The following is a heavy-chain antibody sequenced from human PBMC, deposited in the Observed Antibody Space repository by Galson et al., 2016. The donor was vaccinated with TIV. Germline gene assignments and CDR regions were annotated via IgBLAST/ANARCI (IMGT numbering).Heavy chain of an antibody. V-gene: IGHV3-33*03. Sequence: SLRLSCATSGITFTSYGIHWVRQAPGKGLEWLAVMSHDGNKENYADSGRGRFTMSRDVPKSTLYLQMGSLEVEDTAVYFCAKDRLWEEWLEPLDLWGQGTLVTVSS. J-gene: IGHJ5*02. CDR1: GITFTSYG. D-gene: IGHD6-19*01. CDR3: AKDRLWEEWLEPLDL. CDR2: MSHDGNKE.